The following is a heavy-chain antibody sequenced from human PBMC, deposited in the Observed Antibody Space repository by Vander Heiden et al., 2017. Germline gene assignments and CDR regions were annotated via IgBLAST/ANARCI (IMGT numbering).Heavy chain of an antibody. CDR2: ISGAGGRT. V-gene: IGHV3-23*01. CDR3: ATIDSGYFDY. D-gene: IGHD3-22*01. Sequence: EVQLLESGGGLVQPGGSLRLSCAASGISFSSYALSWVRQAPGKGLEWVSAISGAGGRTYDAVSVKGRFTVSRDTSKNTLYLQMNSLRAEDTAVYYCATIDSGYFDYWGQGTLVTVSS. CDR1: GISFSSYA. J-gene: IGHJ4*02.